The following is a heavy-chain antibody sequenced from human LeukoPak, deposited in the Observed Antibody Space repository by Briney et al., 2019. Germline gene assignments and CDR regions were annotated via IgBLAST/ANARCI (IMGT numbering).Heavy chain of an antibody. CDR2: IIPIFGTA. V-gene: IGHV1-69*05. CDR3: ARAYYYGSGERIDALDI. Sequence: SVKVSCKASGGTFSSYAISWVRQAPGQGLEWMGGIIPIFGTANYAQKFQGRVTITTDESTSTAYIELSSLRSEDTAVYYCARAYYYGSGERIDALDIWGQGTMVTVSS. CDR1: GGTFSSYA. J-gene: IGHJ3*02. D-gene: IGHD3-10*01.